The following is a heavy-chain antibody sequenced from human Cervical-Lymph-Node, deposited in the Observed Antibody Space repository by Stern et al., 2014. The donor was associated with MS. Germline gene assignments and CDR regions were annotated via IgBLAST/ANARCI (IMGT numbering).Heavy chain of an antibody. J-gene: IGHJ4*02. V-gene: IGHV1-18*01. CDR3: ARTYVRAFDY. CDR1: GYTFTNYG. D-gene: IGHD3-16*01. Sequence: DQLVESESEVKKPGASVKVSCKASGYTFTNYGITWVRQAPGRGLEWMGWISAYNGDTNYAQNLQGRVTMTTDTSMTTAYMELRSLRSDDTAVYYCARTYVRAFDYWGQGSLVTVSS. CDR2: ISAYNGDT.